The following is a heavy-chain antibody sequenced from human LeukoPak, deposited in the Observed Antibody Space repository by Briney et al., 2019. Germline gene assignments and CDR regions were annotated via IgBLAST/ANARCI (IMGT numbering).Heavy chain of an antibody. CDR3: ARDREFSGSYPDAFVI. CDR1: GGSISSYY. Sequence: SETLSLTCTVSGGSISSYYWSWIRQPPGKGLEWIGYIYYSGSTNYNPSLKSRVAMSVDTSKNQFSLKLRSVTAADTAVYYCARDREFSGSYPDAFVIWGQGRMVTVSS. D-gene: IGHD1-26*01. J-gene: IGHJ3*02. CDR2: IYYSGST. V-gene: IGHV4-59*01.